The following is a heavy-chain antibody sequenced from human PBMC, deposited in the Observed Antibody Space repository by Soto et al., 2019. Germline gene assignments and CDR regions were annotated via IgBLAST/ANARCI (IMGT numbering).Heavy chain of an antibody. Sequence: SQTLSLTCAISGESVSSNNAAWNWIRQSRSRGLEWLGRTYYRSKWYNEYAVSVKSRITIDPDTSKNQSSLQLNSVTPEDTAVYCCARTSASGTLDSWGQGTLVTVS. CDR2: TYYRSKWYN. J-gene: IGHJ5*01. CDR3: ARTSASGTLDS. D-gene: IGHD6-13*01. V-gene: IGHV6-1*01. CDR1: GESVSSNNAA.